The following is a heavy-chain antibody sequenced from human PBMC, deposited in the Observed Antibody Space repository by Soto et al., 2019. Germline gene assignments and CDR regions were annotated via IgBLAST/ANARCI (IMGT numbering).Heavy chain of an antibody. CDR3: ARLIGDSWLDS. D-gene: IGHD3-16*01. CDR2: TYYRSKWSN. V-gene: IGHV6-1*01. Sequence: QVQLQQSGPGLVKPSQTLSLTCAISGDSVSSNDATWDWIRQSPSRGLEWLGRTYYRSKWSNDYAVSVKGRXTXNXHTSNNQLSLHLNSVTPADTAVYYCARLIGDSWLDSWGQGTLVTVSS. CDR1: GDSVSSNDAT. J-gene: IGHJ5*01.